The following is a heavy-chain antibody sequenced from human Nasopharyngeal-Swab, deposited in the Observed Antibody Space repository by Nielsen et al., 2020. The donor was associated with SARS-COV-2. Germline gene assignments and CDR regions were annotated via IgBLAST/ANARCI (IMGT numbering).Heavy chain of an antibody. CDR2: MYPRDSDT. V-gene: IGHV5-51*01. D-gene: IGHD1-7*01. Sequence: GESLKISCKGSGYSFSSYWIGWVRQMPGKGLEWMGIMYPRDSDTRYSPSFQGQVTISADQSISTAYLQWSSLKASDTAMHYCATAYNGNYYWDYWGQGTLVTVSS. J-gene: IGHJ4*02. CDR3: ATAYNGNYYWDY. CDR1: GYSFSSYW.